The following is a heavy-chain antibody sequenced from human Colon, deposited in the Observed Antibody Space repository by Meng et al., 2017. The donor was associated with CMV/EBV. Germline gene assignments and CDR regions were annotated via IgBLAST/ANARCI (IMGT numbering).Heavy chain of an antibody. J-gene: IGHJ6*02. CDR1: GFTFDDYG. D-gene: IGHD1-14*01. CDR3: TANRGAHYYYYAMDV. CDR2: IDWSGRST. Sequence: GESLKISCAGSGFTFDDYGMNWVRQAPGKGLEWVAGIDWSGRSTVYADSVKGRFTISRGNTKNSLYLQLDSLRAEDTALYYCTANRGAHYYYYAMDVWGQGTTVTVSS. V-gene: IGHV3-20*04.